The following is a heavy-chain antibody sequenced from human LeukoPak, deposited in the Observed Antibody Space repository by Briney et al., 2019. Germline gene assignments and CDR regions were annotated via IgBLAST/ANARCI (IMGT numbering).Heavy chain of an antibody. Sequence: SVKVSCEASGGTFSSYAISWVRQAPGQGLEWMGGIIPIFGTANYAQKFQGRVTITADESTSTAYMELSSLRSEDTAVYYCARDIADCSSTSCSGDYWGQGTLVTVSS. V-gene: IGHV1-69*13. D-gene: IGHD2-2*01. CDR1: GGTFSSYA. CDR3: ARDIADCSSTSCSGDY. J-gene: IGHJ4*02. CDR2: IIPIFGTA.